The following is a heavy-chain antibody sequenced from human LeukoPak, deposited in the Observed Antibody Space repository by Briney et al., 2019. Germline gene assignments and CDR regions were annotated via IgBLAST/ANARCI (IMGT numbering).Heavy chain of an antibody. D-gene: IGHD6-13*01. J-gene: IGHJ4*02. CDR3: ARGRAAAY. CDR2: INHSGST. Sequence: PSETLSLTCAVYGGSSSGYYWSWIRQPPGKGLEWIGEINHSGSTNYNPSLKSRVTISVDTSKNQFSLKLSSVTAADTAVYYCARGRAAAYWGQGTLVTVSS. V-gene: IGHV4-34*01. CDR1: GGSSSGYY.